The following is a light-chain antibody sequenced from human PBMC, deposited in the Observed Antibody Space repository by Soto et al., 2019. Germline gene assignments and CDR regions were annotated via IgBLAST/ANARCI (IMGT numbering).Light chain of an antibody. Sequence: DIQMTQSPSTLSASVGDRVTITCRASQSINTWLAWYQPKPGMAPNLLIYGASTLQSGVPSRFSGSESGAESPLTISRLQPDDAATYYYQQYNSSWTFGQWTKVEI. CDR1: QSINTW. V-gene: IGKV1-5*01. CDR2: GAS. CDR3: QQYNSSWT. J-gene: IGKJ1*01.